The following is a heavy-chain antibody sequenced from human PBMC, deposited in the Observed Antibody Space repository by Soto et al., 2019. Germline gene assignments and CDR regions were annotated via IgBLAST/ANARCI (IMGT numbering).Heavy chain of an antibody. CDR2: ISYDGSNK. CDR3: AKDYDILTGYGLIYRGDYMDV. V-gene: IGHV3-30*18. D-gene: IGHD3-9*01. CDR1: GFTFSNYG. Sequence: QVQLVESGGGVVQPGRSLRLSCAASGFTFSNYGMHWVRQAPGKGLEWVAVISYDGSNKYYADSVKGRFTISRDNSKNTLYLQMNSLRAEDTAVYYCAKDYDILTGYGLIYRGDYMDVWGKGTTVTVSS. J-gene: IGHJ6*03.